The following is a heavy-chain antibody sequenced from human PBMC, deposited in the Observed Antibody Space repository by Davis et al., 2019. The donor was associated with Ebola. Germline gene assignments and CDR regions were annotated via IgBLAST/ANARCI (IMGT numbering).Heavy chain of an antibody. D-gene: IGHD2-15*01. J-gene: IGHJ4*02. CDR1: GFTFGDYA. CDR3: TRERGGIVVRTDY. V-gene: IGHV3-49*03. Sequence: GGSLRLSCTASGFTFGDYAMSWFRQAPGKGLEWVGFIRSKAYGGTTEYAASVKGRFTISRDDSKSIAYLQMNSLKTEDTAVYYCTRERGGIVVRTDYWGQGTLVTVSS. CDR2: IRSKAYGGTT.